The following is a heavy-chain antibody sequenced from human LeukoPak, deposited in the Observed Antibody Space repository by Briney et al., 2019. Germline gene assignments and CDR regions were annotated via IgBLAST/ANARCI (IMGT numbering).Heavy chain of an antibody. J-gene: IGHJ4*02. D-gene: IGHD2-15*01. CDR3: AKDRWGSGGSGGGDY. CDR1: GFTFSSYA. CDR2: ISNGRGST. V-gene: IGHV3-23*01. Sequence: GGSLRLSCAASGFTFSSYAMTWVRQAPGKGLEWVSTISNGRGSTYYADSVKGRFTISRDNSKNTVYLQMCSLRAEDTAVYYCAKDRWGSGGSGGGDYWGQGTLVTVSS.